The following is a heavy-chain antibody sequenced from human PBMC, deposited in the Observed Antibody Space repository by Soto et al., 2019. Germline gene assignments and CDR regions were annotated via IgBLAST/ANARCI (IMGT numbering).Heavy chain of an antibody. CDR3: TRPGLRVATVTAHGMDV. V-gene: IGHV3-49*04. Sequence: SLRLSCTASGFTFGEYAMSWVRQAPGKGLEWVGFIRSKAYGGTTEYAASVKGRFTISRDDSKSIAYLQMNSLKTEDTAVYYCTRPGLRVATVTAHGMDVWGQGTTVTVSS. J-gene: IGHJ6*02. D-gene: IGHD4-4*01. CDR1: GFTFGEYA. CDR2: IRSKAYGGTT.